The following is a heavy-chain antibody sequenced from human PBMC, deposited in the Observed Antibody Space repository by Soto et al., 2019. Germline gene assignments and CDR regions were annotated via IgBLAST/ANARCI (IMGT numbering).Heavy chain of an antibody. J-gene: IGHJ4*02. Sequence: NPSETLSLTCAVSGGSISRGGYSWNWIRQPPGKGLEWIGYVFQSGTTNYTPSLKGRVTISVDTSRNLFNLNIYSVTAADTAVYYCARGTRGGDSLGLFDYWGLGTLVTVSS. CDR3: ARGTRGGDSLGLFDY. CDR2: VFQSGTT. D-gene: IGHD3-10*01. CDR1: GGSISRGGYS. V-gene: IGHV4-30-2*01.